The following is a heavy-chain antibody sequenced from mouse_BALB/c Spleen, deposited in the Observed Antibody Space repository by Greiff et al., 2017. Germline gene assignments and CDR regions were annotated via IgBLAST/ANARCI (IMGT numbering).Heavy chain of an antibody. CDR2: ILPGSGST. V-gene: IGHV1-9*01. D-gene: IGHD2-1*01. J-gene: IGHJ3*01. CDR3: ARLGGNSPFAY. CDR1: GYTFSSYW. Sequence: QVQLQQSGAELMKPGASVKISCKATGYTFSSYWIEWVKQRPGHGLEWIGEILPGSGSTNYNEKFKGKATFTADTSSNTAYMQLSSLTSEDSAVYYCARLGGNSPFAYWGQGTLVTVSA.